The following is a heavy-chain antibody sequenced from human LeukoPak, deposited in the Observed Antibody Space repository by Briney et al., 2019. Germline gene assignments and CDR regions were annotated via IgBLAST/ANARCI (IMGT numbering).Heavy chain of an antibody. CDR1: GGSFSGYY. CDR2: INHSGST. D-gene: IGHD2-2*01. Sequence: PSETLSLTCAVYGGSFSGYYWSWIRHLPAKGLEWIGEINHSGSTNYNPSLKSRVTISEDTSKNQISLKLSSVTAADTAVYYCARSKCSSTSCHVSRGLYGMDVWGKGTTVTVSS. V-gene: IGHV4-34*01. CDR3: ARSKCSSTSCHVSRGLYGMDV. J-gene: IGHJ6*04.